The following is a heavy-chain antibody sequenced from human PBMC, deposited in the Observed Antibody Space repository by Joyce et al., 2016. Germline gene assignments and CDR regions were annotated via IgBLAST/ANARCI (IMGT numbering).Heavy chain of an antibody. CDR3: ARGPMPPYAFDV. V-gene: IGHV1-2*06. CDR2: INPDTGDT. Sequence: QVNLVQSGAAVKKPGASVKVSCKASGYSFSDSYIHWVRQAPGQGLQRMGRINPDTGDTIYAQEFQGRVTLTRDTFISTVYMEVSRLRSDDTAVYFCARGPMPPYAFDVWGQGTLVTVST. J-gene: IGHJ3*01. CDR1: GYSFSDSY. D-gene: IGHD2-2*01.